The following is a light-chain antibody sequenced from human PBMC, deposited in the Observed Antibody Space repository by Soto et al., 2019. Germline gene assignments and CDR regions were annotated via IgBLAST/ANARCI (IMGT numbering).Light chain of an antibody. CDR2: WAS. V-gene: IGKV4-1*01. CDR1: QSVLYSSNNKNY. J-gene: IGKJ4*01. CDR3: QQYYSTLLT. Sequence: DIVMTQSPDSLAVSLGERATINCKSSQSVLYSSNNKNYLAWYQQKPGQPPKLLIYWASTRESGVPDRFSGSGSGTDFTLTISSLQAEDGGVYYCQQYYSTLLTFGGGTKVEIK.